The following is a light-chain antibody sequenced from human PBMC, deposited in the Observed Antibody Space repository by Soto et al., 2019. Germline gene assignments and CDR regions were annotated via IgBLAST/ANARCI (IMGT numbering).Light chain of an antibody. J-gene: IGLJ1*01. Sequence: QSALTQPASVSGSPGQPITISCTGTSSDVGAYNRVSWYQQHSGKAPKLMIYEVSNRPSGVSNRFSGSKSGNTASLTISGLQAEDEADYYCLSYTTSSSYVFGTGTKVTVL. CDR2: EVS. V-gene: IGLV2-14*01. CDR3: LSYTTSSSYV. CDR1: SSDVGAYNR.